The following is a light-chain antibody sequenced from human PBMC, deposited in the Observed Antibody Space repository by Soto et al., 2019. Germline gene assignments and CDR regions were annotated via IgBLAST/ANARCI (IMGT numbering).Light chain of an antibody. CDR1: QCVSNSF. CDR2: GVS. V-gene: IGKV3-20*01. J-gene: IGKJ2*01. Sequence: ESVLTQAPGTLSLSPGERATLSCRASQCVSNSFFAWYQQKPGQAPRLLIFGVSSRPTGIPDRYSGSGSGTDVTLTISRLEPEDFVVYYCQQYSTLPPTLGQGTKL. CDR3: QQYSTLPPT.